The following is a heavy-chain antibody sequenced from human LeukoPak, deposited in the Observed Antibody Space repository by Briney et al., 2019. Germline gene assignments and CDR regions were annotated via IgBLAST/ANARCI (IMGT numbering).Heavy chain of an antibody. V-gene: IGHV3-30*02. CDR1: GFTFTNHG. D-gene: IGHD3-10*01. CDR2: IWYDGSKR. J-gene: IGHJ4*02. Sequence: GGSLRLSCAASGFTFTNHGFHWVRQAPGKGLEWVALIWYDGSKRVYADSVEGRFTISRDDSKNTLYLQMNSLRAEDTAVYYCAKDPDYYGSGLFDYWGQGTLVTVSS. CDR3: AKDPDYYGSGLFDY.